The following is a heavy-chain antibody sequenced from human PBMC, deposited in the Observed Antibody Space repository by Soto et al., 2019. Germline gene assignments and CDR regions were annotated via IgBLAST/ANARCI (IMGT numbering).Heavy chain of an antibody. CDR3: ARRYGDHDAFDI. D-gene: IGHD4-17*01. CDR2: ISSSSSYI. J-gene: IGHJ3*02. CDR1: GFTFSSYS. Sequence: GSLRLSCAASGFTFSSYSMNWVRQAPGKGLEWVSSISSSSSYIYYADSVKGRFTISRDNAKNSLYLQMNSLRAEDTAVYYCARRYGDHDAFDIWGQGTMVTVSS. V-gene: IGHV3-21*01.